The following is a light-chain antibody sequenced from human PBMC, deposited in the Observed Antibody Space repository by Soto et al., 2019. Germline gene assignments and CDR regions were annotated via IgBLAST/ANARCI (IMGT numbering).Light chain of an antibody. CDR3: GQFVSSPPRT. V-gene: IGKV3-20*01. Sequence: EIVVTQSPGRLSLSPGERATLSCRASQSVSSSYLAWYQQKPGQAPRLLIFGASSRATGIPDRFSGSWSGTDFTLSISRLEPEDFAVYYCGQFVSSPPRTFGQGTKVDI. CDR2: GAS. J-gene: IGKJ1*01. CDR1: QSVSSSY.